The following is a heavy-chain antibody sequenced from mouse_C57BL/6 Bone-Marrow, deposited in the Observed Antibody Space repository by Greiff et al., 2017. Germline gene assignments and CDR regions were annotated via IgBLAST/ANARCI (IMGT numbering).Heavy chain of an antibody. CDR1: GYTFTSYD. V-gene: IGHV1-85*01. Sequence: QVQLQQSGPELVKPGASVKLSCKASGYTFTSYDINWVKQRPGQGLEWIGWIYPRDGSTKYNEKFKGKATLTVDTSSSTAYMELHSLTSEDAAVYFCARLELDGSSGDWYCDVWGTGTTVTVSS. D-gene: IGHD1-1*01. CDR3: ARLELDGSSGDWYCDV. CDR2: IYPRDGST. J-gene: IGHJ1*03.